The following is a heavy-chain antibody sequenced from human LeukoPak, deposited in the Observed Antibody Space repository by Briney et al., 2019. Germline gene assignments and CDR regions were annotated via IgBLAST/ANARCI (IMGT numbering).Heavy chain of an antibody. CDR2: ISSSSSYI. CDR1: GFTFSSYS. Sequence: GGSLRLSCAASGFTFSSYSMNWVRQAPGKGLEWVSSISSSSSYIYYADSVKGRFTISRDNAKNSLYLQMNSLRVEDTAVYYCARDYGDYPSYWYFDLWGRGTLVTVSS. D-gene: IGHD4-17*01. V-gene: IGHV3-21*04. CDR3: ARDYGDYPSYWYFDL. J-gene: IGHJ2*01.